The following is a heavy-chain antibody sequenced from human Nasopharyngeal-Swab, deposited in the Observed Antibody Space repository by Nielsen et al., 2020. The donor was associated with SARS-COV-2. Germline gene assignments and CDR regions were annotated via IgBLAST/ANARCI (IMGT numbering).Heavy chain of an antibody. J-gene: IGHJ5*02. CDR2: INHSGST. D-gene: IGHD3-3*01. V-gene: IGHV4-34*01. Sequence: CQDPGKGLEWFGGINHSGSTNYNPSLKSRVTISVDTSKNQFSLKLNSVTAADTAVYYCARGLWKQITIFEVVIAYNWFDPWGQGTLVTVSS. CDR3: ARGLWKQITIFEVVIAYNWFDP.